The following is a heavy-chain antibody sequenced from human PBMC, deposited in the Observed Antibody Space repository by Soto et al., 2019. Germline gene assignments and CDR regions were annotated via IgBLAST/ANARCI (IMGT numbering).Heavy chain of an antibody. V-gene: IGHV3-23*01. CDR2: ISGSGDST. D-gene: IGHD6-19*01. CDR1: GFTFSSYA. J-gene: IGHJ1*01. CDR3: AKGVPGIAVAGTGSFQH. Sequence: EVQLLESGGGLVQPGGSLRLSCAASGFTFSSYAMSWVRQAPGKGLEWVSGISGSGDSTYYADSVKGRFTISRDNSKNTLYLHMHSLSAEDTAVYYCAKGVPGIAVAGTGSFQHWGQGTLVTVSS.